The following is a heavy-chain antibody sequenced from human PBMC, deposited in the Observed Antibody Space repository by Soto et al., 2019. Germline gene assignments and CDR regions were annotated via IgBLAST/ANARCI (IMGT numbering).Heavy chain of an antibody. V-gene: IGHV3-48*03. Sequence: SLRLSCAASGFTFSSYEMNWVRQAPGKGLEWVSYISSSGSTIYYADSVKGRFTISRDNAKNSLYLQMNSLRAEDTAVYYCARDGGRGDYYYYYGMDVWGQGTTVTVSS. CDR1: GFTFSSYE. J-gene: IGHJ6*02. CDR3: ARDGGRGDYYYYYGMDV. CDR2: ISSSGSTI. D-gene: IGHD3-10*01.